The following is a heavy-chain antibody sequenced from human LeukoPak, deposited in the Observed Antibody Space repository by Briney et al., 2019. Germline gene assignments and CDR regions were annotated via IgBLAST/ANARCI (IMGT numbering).Heavy chain of an antibody. J-gene: IGHJ4*02. CDR2: IKSKANGGTT. D-gene: IGHD3-22*01. CDR1: GFAFNAW. Sequence: PGGSVRLSCTASGFAFNAWMSWVRQVPGKGLEWVGRIKSKANGGTTDHAAPVKGRFTISRDDSKSTLYLQMNSLKTEDTAVYYCTYYYDSSTYYHVDYWGQGTLVTVSS. V-gene: IGHV3-15*01. CDR3: TYYYDSSTYYHVDY.